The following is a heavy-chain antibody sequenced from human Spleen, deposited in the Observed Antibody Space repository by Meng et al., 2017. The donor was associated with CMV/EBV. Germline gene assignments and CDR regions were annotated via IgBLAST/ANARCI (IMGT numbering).Heavy chain of an antibody. D-gene: IGHD2-8*01. CDR2: INVNNGNT. Sequence: ASVNSCKASGYTFTNYGISWVRQAPGQGLEWMGWINVNNGNTNYGQKVRGRVTMTKETYTYTAYMELRSLASDDTAVYYCATEGTGTNTNHWGQGTLVTVSS. CDR1: GYTFTNYG. V-gene: IGHV1-18*01. CDR3: ATEGTGTNTNH. J-gene: IGHJ5*02.